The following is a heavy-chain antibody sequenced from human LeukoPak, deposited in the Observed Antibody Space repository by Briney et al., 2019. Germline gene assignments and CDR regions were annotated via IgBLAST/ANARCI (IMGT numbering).Heavy chain of an antibody. Sequence: SETLSLTCTVSGGSLSSSSYYWGWIRQPPGKGLEWIGSIYYSGSTYYNLSLKSRVTLSVDTSKNQFSLKLSSVTAADTAVYYCARDLWGLGDAFDIWGQGTMVTVSS. J-gene: IGHJ3*02. CDR1: GGSLSSSSYY. CDR2: IYYSGST. D-gene: IGHD3-16*01. V-gene: IGHV4-39*07. CDR3: ARDLWGLGDAFDI.